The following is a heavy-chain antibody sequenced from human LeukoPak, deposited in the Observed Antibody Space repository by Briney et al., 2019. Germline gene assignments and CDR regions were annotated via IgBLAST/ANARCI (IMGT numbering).Heavy chain of an antibody. D-gene: IGHD6-13*01. V-gene: IGHV3-23*01. CDR1: GFTFSSYA. J-gene: IGHJ5*02. CDR2: ISGSGRGGNT. Sequence: GGSLRLSCAASGFTFSSYAMSWVRQAPGKGLEWVSGISGSGRGGNTYYADSVKGRFTISRDNSKNTLYLQMNSLRAEDTAVYYCARDRAAADGGFWFDPWGQGTLVTVSS. CDR3: ARDRAAADGGFWFDP.